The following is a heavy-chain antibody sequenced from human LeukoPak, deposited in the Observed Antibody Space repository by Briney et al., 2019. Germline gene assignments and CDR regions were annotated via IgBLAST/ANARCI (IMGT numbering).Heavy chain of an antibody. Sequence: TGGSLRLSCAVSGFTFSDHHMDWVRQAPGKGLEWIGTIYYSGITHYSPSLKSRVTISVDTSKNQFSLKLSSVTATDTALYYCARRVYGTSQYYWGQGTLVTVSS. CDR2: IYYSGIT. D-gene: IGHD5/OR15-5a*01. J-gene: IGHJ4*02. CDR3: ARRVYGTSQYY. CDR1: GFTFSDHH. V-gene: IGHV4-38-2*01.